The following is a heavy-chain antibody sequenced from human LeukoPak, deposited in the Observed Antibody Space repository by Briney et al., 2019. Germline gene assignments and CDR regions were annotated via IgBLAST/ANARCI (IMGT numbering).Heavy chain of an antibody. V-gene: IGHV3-23*01. CDR3: ANAGIVKQLGKLYYYGMDV. D-gene: IGHD6-6*01. Sequence: GGSLRLSCAASGFTFSSYAMSWVRQAPGKGLEWVSAISGSGGSTYYADSVKGRFTISRDNSKNTLYLQMNSLRAEDTAVYYCANAGIVKQLGKLYYYGMDVWGQGTAVTVSS. J-gene: IGHJ6*02. CDR2: ISGSGGST. CDR1: GFTFSSYA.